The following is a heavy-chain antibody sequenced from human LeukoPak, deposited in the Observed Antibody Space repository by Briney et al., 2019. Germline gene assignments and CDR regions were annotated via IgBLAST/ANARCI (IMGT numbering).Heavy chain of an antibody. D-gene: IGHD3-22*01. Sequence: ASVKVSCKASGYTFTGYYMHWVRQAPGQGLEWMGWINPNSGGTNYAQKLQGRVTMTTDTSTSTAYMELRSLRSDDTAVYYCARVKYYDSSGYSPTARYFDYWGQGTLVTVSS. CDR2: INPNSGGT. J-gene: IGHJ4*02. CDR1: GYTFTGYY. CDR3: ARVKYYDSSGYSPTARYFDY. V-gene: IGHV1-2*02.